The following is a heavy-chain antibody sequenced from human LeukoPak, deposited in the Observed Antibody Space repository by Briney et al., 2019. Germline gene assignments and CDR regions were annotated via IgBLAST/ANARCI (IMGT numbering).Heavy chain of an antibody. CDR3: ARRSAANAFDI. CDR1: GHIFTTYW. J-gene: IGHJ3*02. Sequence: GESLKISCQGYGHIFTTYWIAWVRQMPGKGLEWMGIVHPGDSNTRYSPSFQGQVTISADKSITTAYLQWSSLKASDTAMYFCARRSAANAFDIWGQGTMVTVSS. D-gene: IGHD6-13*01. CDR2: VHPGDSNT. V-gene: IGHV5-51*01.